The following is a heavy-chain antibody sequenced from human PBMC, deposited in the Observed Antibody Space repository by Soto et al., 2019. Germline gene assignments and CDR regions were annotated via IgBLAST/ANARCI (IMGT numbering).Heavy chain of an antibody. CDR3: ARMASAGTLNWFDP. CDR1: GYSFINFD. J-gene: IGHJ5*02. D-gene: IGHD6-13*01. CDR2: MNPGSGKT. V-gene: IGHV1-8*02. Sequence: ASVKVSCKASGYSFINFDTSWVRQAAGQGPEWLGWMNPGSGKTGYTSKFQGRVAMTRDASTATSHLDLTSLTSDDTAVYYCARMASAGTLNWFDPWGPGXLVTVSS.